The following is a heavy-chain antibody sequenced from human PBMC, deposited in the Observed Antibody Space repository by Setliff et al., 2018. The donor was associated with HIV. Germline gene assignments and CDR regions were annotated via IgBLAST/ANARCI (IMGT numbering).Heavy chain of an antibody. J-gene: IGHJ4*02. D-gene: IGHD4-17*01. CDR1: GGSISRYY. CDR3: ARKIYGGNYYFDY. CDR2: IYYSGST. Sequence: SETLSLTCTVSGGSISRYYWSWIRQPPGKGLEWIGYIYYSGSTNYNPSLKSRITISVDTSNNQFSLKLTSETAADTAVYYCARKIYGGNYYFDYWGQGTLVTVSS. V-gene: IGHV4-59*01.